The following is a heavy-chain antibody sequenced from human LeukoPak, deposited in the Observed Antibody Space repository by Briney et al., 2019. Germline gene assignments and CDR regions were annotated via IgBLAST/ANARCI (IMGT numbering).Heavy chain of an antibody. CDR3: ARDRAWFGLEGAFDI. J-gene: IGHJ3*02. Sequence: HPGKSLRLSFAASGFTFSSYAMHWVRQAPGKGLEWVAVISYDGSNKYYADSVKGRFTISGDNSKNTLYLQTNSLRAEDTAVYYCARDRAWFGLEGAFDIWGQGTMVTVSS. V-gene: IGHV3-30-3*01. D-gene: IGHD3-10*01. CDR2: ISYDGSNK. CDR1: GFTFSSYA.